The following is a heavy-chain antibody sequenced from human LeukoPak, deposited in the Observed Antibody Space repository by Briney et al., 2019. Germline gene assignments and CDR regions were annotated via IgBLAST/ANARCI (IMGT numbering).Heavy chain of an antibody. CDR2: IYYSGST. CDR3: ARILAYCGGDCYSFDY. Sequence: SETLSLTCTVPGGSISSYYWSWIRQPPGKGLEWIGYIYYSGSTNYNPSLKSRVTISVDTSKNQFSLKLSSVTAADTAVYYCARILAYCGGDCYSFDYWGQGTLVTVSS. J-gene: IGHJ4*02. CDR1: GGSISSYY. D-gene: IGHD2-21*02. V-gene: IGHV4-59*01.